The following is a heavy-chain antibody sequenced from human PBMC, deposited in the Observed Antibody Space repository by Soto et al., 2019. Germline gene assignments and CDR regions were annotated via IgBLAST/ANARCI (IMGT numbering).Heavy chain of an antibody. V-gene: IGHV3-30*18. CDR3: AKETYYYDSSGYYQSPYWYFDL. CDR1: GFTFSSYG. Sequence: QVQLVESGGGVVQPGRSLRLSCAASGFTFSSYGMHWVRQAPGKGLEWVAVISYDGSNKYYADSVKGRFTISRDNSKNTLYLQMNSLSAEDTAVYYCAKETYYYDSSGYYQSPYWYFDLWGRGTLVTVSS. J-gene: IGHJ2*01. D-gene: IGHD3-22*01. CDR2: ISYDGSNK.